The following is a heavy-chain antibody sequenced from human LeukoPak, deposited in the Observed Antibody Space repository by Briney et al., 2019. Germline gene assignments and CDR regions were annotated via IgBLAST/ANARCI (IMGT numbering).Heavy chain of an antibody. V-gene: IGHV6-1*01. J-gene: IGHJ5*02. Sequence: SQTLSLTCAISGDNVSSNSVTWNWIRQSPSRGLEWLGGTYYRSTWYNDYAVSVRGRITVNPDTSKNQFSLHLNSVTPEDTAVYYCARRLTQYDCFDPWGQGILVTVSS. CDR3: ARRLTQYDCFDP. CDR1: GDNVSSNSVT. D-gene: IGHD2-2*01. CDR2: TYYRSTWYN.